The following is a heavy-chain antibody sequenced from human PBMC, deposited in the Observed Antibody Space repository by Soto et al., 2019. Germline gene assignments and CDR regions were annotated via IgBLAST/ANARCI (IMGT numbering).Heavy chain of an antibody. D-gene: IGHD4-17*01. CDR1: GFTFSSYG. J-gene: IGHJ5*02. Sequence: GGSLRLSCAASGFTFSSYGMHWVRQAPGKGLEWVAVIWYDGSNKYYADSVKGRFTISRDNSKNTLYLQMNSLRAEDTAVYYCARDVYYGDGSPAWGQGTLVTVSS. V-gene: IGHV3-33*01. CDR2: IWYDGSNK. CDR3: ARDVYYGDGSPA.